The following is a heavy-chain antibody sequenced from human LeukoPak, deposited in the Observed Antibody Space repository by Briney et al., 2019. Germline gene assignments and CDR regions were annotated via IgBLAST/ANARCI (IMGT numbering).Heavy chain of an antibody. Sequence: ASVKVSCKASGYTFTSNGITWVRQAPGQGLEWMGWISAYNDKTNYAQKFQGRITMTTDTSTSTAYMELRSLRSDDTAVYYCARGSYTIFGVVIPNGVDYWGQGTLVTVSS. CDR2: ISAYNDKT. CDR3: ARGSYTIFGVVIPNGVDY. V-gene: IGHV1-18*01. D-gene: IGHD3-3*01. J-gene: IGHJ4*02. CDR1: GYTFTSNG.